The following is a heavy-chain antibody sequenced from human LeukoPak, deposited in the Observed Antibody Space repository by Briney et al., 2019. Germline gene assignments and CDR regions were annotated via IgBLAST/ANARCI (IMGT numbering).Heavy chain of an antibody. CDR1: GFTFSTYA. CDR2: VTNNGGST. Sequence: GGSLRLSCAASGFTFSTYAMSWVRQAPGKGLEWVAVVTNNGGSTYYADSVKGRFALSRDNSKDTLYLQMNSLRAEDTAVYYCAKLWSSSRGAFDIWGQGTMVTVSS. V-gene: IGHV3-23*01. J-gene: IGHJ3*02. D-gene: IGHD6-13*01. CDR3: AKLWSSSRGAFDI.